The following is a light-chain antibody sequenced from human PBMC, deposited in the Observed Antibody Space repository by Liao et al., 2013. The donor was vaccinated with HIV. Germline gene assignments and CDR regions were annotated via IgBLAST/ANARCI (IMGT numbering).Light chain of an antibody. CDR2: QDT. CDR1: KLGDKY. CDR3: QAWDSSTVV. J-gene: IGLJ1*01. V-gene: IGLV3-1*01. Sequence: SFELTQPPSVAVSPGQTATITCSGHKLGDKYVFWYQQKSGQSPVLVIYQDTKRPSGIPERFSGSNSGNTATLTIIATQAMDEADYYCQAWDSSTVVFGRGTKVT.